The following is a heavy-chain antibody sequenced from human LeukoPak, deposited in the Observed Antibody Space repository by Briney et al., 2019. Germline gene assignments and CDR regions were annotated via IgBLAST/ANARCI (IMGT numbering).Heavy chain of an antibody. CDR3: ARDIVVVPAASHGDY. V-gene: IGHV1-2*02. Sequence: GASVKVSCKASGYTFTGYYMHWVRQAPGQGLEWMGWINPNGGGTNYAQKFQGRVTMTRDTSISTAYMELSRLRSDDTAVYYCARDIVVVPAASHGDYWGQGTLVTVSS. J-gene: IGHJ4*02. CDR1: GYTFTGYY. D-gene: IGHD2-2*01. CDR2: INPNGGGT.